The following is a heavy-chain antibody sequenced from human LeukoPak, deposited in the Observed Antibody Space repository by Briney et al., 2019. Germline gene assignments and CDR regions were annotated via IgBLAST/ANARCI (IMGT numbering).Heavy chain of an antibody. Sequence: GGSLRLSCAASGFTFSSYGMHWVRQAPGKGLEWVAVISYDGSNKYYADSVKGQFTISRDNSKNTLYLQMNSLRAEDTAVYYCAKDDVLLWFGELMEGGAFDIWGQGTMVTVSS. CDR2: ISYDGSNK. D-gene: IGHD3-10*01. CDR1: GFTFSSYG. V-gene: IGHV3-30*18. J-gene: IGHJ3*02. CDR3: AKDDVLLWFGELMEGGAFDI.